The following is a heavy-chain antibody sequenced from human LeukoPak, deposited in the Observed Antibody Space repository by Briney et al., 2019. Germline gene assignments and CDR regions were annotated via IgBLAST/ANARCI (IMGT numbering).Heavy chain of an antibody. D-gene: IGHD4-23*01. CDR2: ISSSSSTI. V-gene: IGHV3-48*04. CDR3: AKSGEVLVTPYAFDI. Sequence: GGSLRLSCAASGFTFSSYSMNWVRQAPGKGLEWVSYISSSSSTIYYADSVKGRFTISRDNAKNSLYLQMNSLRAEDTAVYYCAKSGEVLVTPYAFDIWGQGTMVTVSS. CDR1: GFTFSSYS. J-gene: IGHJ3*02.